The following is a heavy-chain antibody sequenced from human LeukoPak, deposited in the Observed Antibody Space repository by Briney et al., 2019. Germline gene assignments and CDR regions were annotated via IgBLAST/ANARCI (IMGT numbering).Heavy chain of an antibody. V-gene: IGHV4-4*07. CDR2: IYTSGST. CDR1: GGSISSYY. J-gene: IGHJ4*02. Sequence: SETLSLTCTVSGGSISSYYWSWIRQPAGKGLEWIGRIYTSGSTNYNPSLKSRVTMSVDTSKNQFSLKLSSVTAADTAVYYCARSNEQWLIEYYFDYWGQGTLVTVSS. D-gene: IGHD6-19*01. CDR3: ARSNEQWLIEYYFDY.